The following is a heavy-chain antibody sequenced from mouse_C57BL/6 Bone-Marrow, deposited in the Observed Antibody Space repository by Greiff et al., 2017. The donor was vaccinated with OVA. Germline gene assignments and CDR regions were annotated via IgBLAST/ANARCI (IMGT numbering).Heavy chain of an antibody. Sequence: QVQLKESGAELARPGASVKLSCKASGYTFTSYGISWVKQRTGQGLEWIGEIYPRSGNTYYNEKFKGKATLTADKSSSTAYMELRSLTSDDSAVYFCSTWFAYWGQGTMLTVSA. CDR2: IYPRSGNT. J-gene: IGHJ3*01. V-gene: IGHV1-81*01. CDR3: STWFAY. CDR1: GYTFTSYG.